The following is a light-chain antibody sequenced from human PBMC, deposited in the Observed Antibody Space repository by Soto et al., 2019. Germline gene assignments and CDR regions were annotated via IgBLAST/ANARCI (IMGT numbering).Light chain of an antibody. CDR2: EVS. CDR3: SSYEGWNNSVL. V-gene: IGLV2-8*01. CDR1: SSDVGGYNY. J-gene: IGLJ2*01. Sequence: QSALTQPPSASGSPGQSVTISCTGSSSDVGGYNYVSWYQHHPGKAPKLMIYEVSKRPSGVPDRFSGSKSDNTASLTVSGLQAEDEADYYCSSYEGWNNSVLFGGGTKLTVL.